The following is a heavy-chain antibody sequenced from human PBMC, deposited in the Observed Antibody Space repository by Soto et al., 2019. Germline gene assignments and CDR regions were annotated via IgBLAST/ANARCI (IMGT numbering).Heavy chain of an antibody. Sequence: EVHLVESGGGLVKPGGSLRLSCAASGFTFSTYNMNWVRQAPGEGLEWVSSIASSSSYIFYADSVKGRFTISRDNAKNSLCLQMNSLRAEDTAVYYCATYSGTYRDYWGQGTLVTVSS. CDR2: IASSSSYI. CDR3: ATYSGTYRDY. V-gene: IGHV3-21*01. CDR1: GFTFSTYN. D-gene: IGHD1-26*01. J-gene: IGHJ4*02.